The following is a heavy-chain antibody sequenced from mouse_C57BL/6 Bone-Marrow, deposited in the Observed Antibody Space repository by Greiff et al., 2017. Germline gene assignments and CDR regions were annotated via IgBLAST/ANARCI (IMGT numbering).Heavy chain of an antibody. D-gene: IGHD2-3*01. CDR3: ARWLLYYFDY. V-gene: IGHV1-54*01. Sequence: LVESGAELVRPGTSVKVSCKASGYAFTNYLIEWVKQRPGQGLEWIGVINPGSGGTNYNEKFKGKATLTADKSSSTAYMQLSSLTSEDSAVYFCARWLLYYFDYWGQGTTLTVSS. J-gene: IGHJ2*01. CDR1: GYAFTNYL. CDR2: INPGSGGT.